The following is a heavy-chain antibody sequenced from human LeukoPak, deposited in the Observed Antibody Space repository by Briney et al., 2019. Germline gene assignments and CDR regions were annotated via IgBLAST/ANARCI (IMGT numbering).Heavy chain of an antibody. CDR2: IYYSGST. J-gene: IGHJ3*02. CDR1: GGSNSSYY. D-gene: IGHD2-15*01. CDR3: ARHGGFSGGSCYRGAAFDI. V-gene: IGHV4-59*08. Sequence: SETLSLTCTVSGGSNSSYYWSWIRQPPGKGLEWIGYIYYSGSTNYNPSLKSRVTISVDTSKNQFSLKLSSVTAADTAVYYCARHGGFSGGSCYRGAAFDIWGQGTMVTVSS.